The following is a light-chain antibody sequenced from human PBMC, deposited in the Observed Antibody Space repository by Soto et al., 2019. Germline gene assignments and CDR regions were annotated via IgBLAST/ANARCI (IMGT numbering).Light chain of an antibody. Sequence: QSVLTQPASVSGSPGQSITISCTGTSSDVGGYNYVSWYQQHPGKAPKLMIYEVSNRPSGVSNRFSGSKSGNTASLTISGLQAEDEADYYCSSDTSSSTPYFFGTGTKVTVL. CDR3: SSDTSSSTPYF. J-gene: IGLJ1*01. V-gene: IGLV2-14*01. CDR1: SSDVGGYNY. CDR2: EVS.